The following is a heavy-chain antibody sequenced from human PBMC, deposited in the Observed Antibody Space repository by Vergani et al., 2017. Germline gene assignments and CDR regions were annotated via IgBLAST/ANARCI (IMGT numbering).Heavy chain of an antibody. J-gene: IGHJ5*02. CDR2: IYHTGSA. CDR3: VRTVALWFGETKDGGWFDP. CDR1: GGSISSGDHC. Sequence: QVQLQESGPGVVKPSQTLSLTCAVSGGSISSGDHCWTWLRQPPGRGLEWIGSIYHTGSAYYNPSLKSRVTVSVDTSMNQVSLKLNSVTAADTAVYYCVRTVALWFGETKDGGWFDPWGQGTLVTVSS. V-gene: IGHV4-30-4*08. D-gene: IGHD3-10*01.